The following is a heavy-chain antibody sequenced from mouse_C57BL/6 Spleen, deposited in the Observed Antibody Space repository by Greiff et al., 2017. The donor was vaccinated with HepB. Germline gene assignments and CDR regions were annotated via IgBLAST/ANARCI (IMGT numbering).Heavy chain of an antibody. D-gene: IGHD3-2*02. J-gene: IGHJ3*01. CDR1: GFTFTDYY. CDR3: ARDSSGLAWFAY. CDR2: IRNKANGYTT. Sequence: EVQLVESGGGLVQPGGSLSLSCAASGFTFTDYYMSWVRQPPGKALEWLGFIRNKANGYTTEYSASVKGRFTISRDNSQSFLYLQMNALRAEDSATYYCARDSSGLAWFAYWGQGTLVTVSA. V-gene: IGHV7-3*01.